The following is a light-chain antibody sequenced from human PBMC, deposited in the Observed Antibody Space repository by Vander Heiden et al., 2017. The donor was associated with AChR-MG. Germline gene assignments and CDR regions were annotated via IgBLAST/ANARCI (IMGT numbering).Light chain of an antibody. CDR1: SLTTFY. Sequence: SSELTQDPAVSVAFGQAVTITCQGDSLTTFYASWCQQKPGQDPLLVISGKIPRPAGIPARFAGTTSGNTASLTITGAQAEDEADYYCYARDSNSHVIFGGGTKRTVL. CDR2: GKI. V-gene: IGLV3-19*01. J-gene: IGLJ2*01. CDR3: YARDSNSHVI.